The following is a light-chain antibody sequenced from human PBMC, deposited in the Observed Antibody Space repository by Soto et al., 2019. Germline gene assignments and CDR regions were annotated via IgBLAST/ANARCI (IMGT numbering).Light chain of an antibody. CDR1: QSARSS. V-gene: IGKV3-11*01. CDR2: DVS. Sequence: EVVMTQSPATLSVSPGERATLSCRASQSARSSLGWYQQKPGQAPSLLIYDVSIRATGIPARFNGSGSGTEFTLTISSLEPEDFGLYYCQQRSDWFTFGQGTRLEIK. CDR3: QQRSDWFT. J-gene: IGKJ5*01.